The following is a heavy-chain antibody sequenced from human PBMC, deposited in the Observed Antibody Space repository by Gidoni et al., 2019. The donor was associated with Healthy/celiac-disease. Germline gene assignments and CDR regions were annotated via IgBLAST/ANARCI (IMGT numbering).Heavy chain of an antibody. CDR1: GGTFSSYA. CDR3: ARGEIVVVPAAIVYYGMDV. J-gene: IGHJ6*02. CDR2: IIPICGTA. Sequence: QVQLVQSGAEVKKPGSSVKVSCKASGGTFSSYAISWVRQAPGQGLEWMGGIIPICGTANYAQKLQGRVTITADKSTSTAYMELSSLRSEDTAVYYCARGEIVVVPAAIVYYGMDVWGQGTTVTVSS. V-gene: IGHV1-69*06. D-gene: IGHD2-2*01.